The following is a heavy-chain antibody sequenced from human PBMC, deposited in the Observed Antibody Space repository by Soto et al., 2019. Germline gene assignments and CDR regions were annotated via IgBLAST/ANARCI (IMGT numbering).Heavy chain of an antibody. CDR2: IYPGDSET. D-gene: IGHD6-19*01. CDR1: GYAFPNYW. V-gene: IGHV5-51*01. Sequence: GESLKISCKGSGYAFPNYWIGWVRQRPGQGLEWVGIIYPGDSETRYRPSFQGQVTISVDKASNTVYLQWSSLKASDTAIYYCASQPPMGLASCTYGVDVWGQGNTVTVSS. J-gene: IGHJ6*02. CDR3: ASQPPMGLASCTYGVDV.